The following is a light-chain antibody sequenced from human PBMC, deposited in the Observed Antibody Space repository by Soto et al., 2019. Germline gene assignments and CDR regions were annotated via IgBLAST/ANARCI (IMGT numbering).Light chain of an antibody. CDR1: RLGSKY. V-gene: IGLV3-1*01. CDR2: QDN. J-gene: IGLJ2*01. Sequence: SSELTQPPSVSVSPGQTASLTCSGDRLGSKYASWYQQKAGQSPVLVIYQDNKRPSGIPERISGSNSGNTATLTISGTQALDEADYYCQAWDSSSVIFGGGTQLTVL. CDR3: QAWDSSSVI.